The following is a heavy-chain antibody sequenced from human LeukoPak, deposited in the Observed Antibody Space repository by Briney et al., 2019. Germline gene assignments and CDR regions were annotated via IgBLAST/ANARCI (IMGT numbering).Heavy chain of an antibody. CDR1: GFTFDDYA. V-gene: IGHV3-9*03. J-gene: IGHJ4*02. CDR3: AKSTYYFDSSGYYDMYYFDY. Sequence: GGSLRLSCAASGFTFDDYAMHWVRQAPGKGLEWVSGISWKRGSIGYADSVKGRFTISRDDDKDSLFLQMNSLRVEDMALYYCAKSTYYFDSSGYYDMYYFDYWGQGTLVTVSS. CDR2: ISWKRGSI. D-gene: IGHD3-22*01.